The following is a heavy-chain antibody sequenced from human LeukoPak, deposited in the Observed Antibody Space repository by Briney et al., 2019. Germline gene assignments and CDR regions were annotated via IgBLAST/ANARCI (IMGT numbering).Heavy chain of an antibody. CDR2: ISSSTAYI. D-gene: IGHD3-22*01. CDR1: GFTFISCS. V-gene: IGHV3-21*01. CDR3: ARENFYDSSGYDAFDI. J-gene: IGHJ3*02. Sequence: PGGSLRLSCAASGFTFISCSMNWVRQAPGKGLEWVSSISSSTAYIYYADSVKGRFTISRDNAKNSLYLQMNSLRAEDTAVYYCARENFYDSSGYDAFDIWGQGTMVTVSS.